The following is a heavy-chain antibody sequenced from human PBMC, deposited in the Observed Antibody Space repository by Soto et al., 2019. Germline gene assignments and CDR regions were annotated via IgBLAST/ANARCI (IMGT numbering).Heavy chain of an antibody. CDR3: ARLEKQHLAFDY. J-gene: IGHJ4*02. D-gene: IGHD6-13*01. Sequence: SSVKVSCKASGYTFTSYDINWVRQAPGQGLEWMGWINPNSGGTNYAQKFQGRVTMTRDTSISTAYMELSRLRSDDTAVYYCARLEKQHLAFDYRGQGTLVTVSS. CDR2: INPNSGGT. CDR1: GYTFTSYD. V-gene: IGHV1-2*02.